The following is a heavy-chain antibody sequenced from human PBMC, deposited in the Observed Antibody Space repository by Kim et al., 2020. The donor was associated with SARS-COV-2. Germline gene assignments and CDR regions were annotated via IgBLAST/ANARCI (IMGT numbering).Heavy chain of an antibody. V-gene: IGHV3-30*07. Sequence: ADAGKARFTISRENSKNTLYLQMNSRRAEDTAVYYCARRFAYSSAWYVDYWGQGTLVTVSS. J-gene: IGHJ4*02. CDR3: ARRFAYSSAWYVDY. D-gene: IGHD6-19*01.